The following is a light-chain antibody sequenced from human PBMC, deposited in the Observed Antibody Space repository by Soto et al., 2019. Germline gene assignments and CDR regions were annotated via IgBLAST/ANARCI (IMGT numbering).Light chain of an antibody. CDR1: SSDVGGYNY. V-gene: IGLV2-14*03. Sequence: QSVLTQPASVSGSPGQSITISCTGSSSDVGGYNYVSWYQHHPGNAPKLMIYDVSNRPSGVSNRFSGSNSGNTASLTISGLQAEDEADYYCSSYTSSSTVVFGGGTKLTVL. J-gene: IGLJ2*01. CDR3: SSYTSSSTVV. CDR2: DVS.